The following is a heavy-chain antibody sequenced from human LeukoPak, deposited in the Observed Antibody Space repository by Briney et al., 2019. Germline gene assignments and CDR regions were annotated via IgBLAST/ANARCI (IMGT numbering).Heavy chain of an antibody. CDR2: IYHSGST. CDR3: AIWFGEFGAFDI. J-gene: IGHJ3*02. Sequence: PSETLSLTCAVSGYSISSGYYWGWIRQPPGKGLEWIGSIYHSGSTYYNPSLKSRVTISVDTSKNQFSLKLSSVTAADTAVYYCAIWFGEFGAFDIWGQGTMVTVSS. D-gene: IGHD3-10*01. CDR1: GYSISSGYY. V-gene: IGHV4-38-2*01.